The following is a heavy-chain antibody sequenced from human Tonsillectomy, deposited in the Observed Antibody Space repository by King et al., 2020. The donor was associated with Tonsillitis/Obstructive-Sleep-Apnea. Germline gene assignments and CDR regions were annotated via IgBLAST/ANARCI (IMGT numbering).Heavy chain of an antibody. J-gene: IGHJ5*01. CDR3: ARGPMYYYGSGSYGRNWFDS. CDR2: INHSGST. D-gene: IGHD3-10*01. CDR1: GGSFSGYY. V-gene: IGHV4-34*01. Sequence: VQLQQWGAGLLKPSETLSLTCAVYGGSFSGYYWSWIRQPPGKGLEWIGEINHSGSTNYNPSLKSRVTISVDTSKNQFSLKLSSVTAADTAVYYCARGPMYYYGSGSYGRNWFDSWGQGTLVTVSS.